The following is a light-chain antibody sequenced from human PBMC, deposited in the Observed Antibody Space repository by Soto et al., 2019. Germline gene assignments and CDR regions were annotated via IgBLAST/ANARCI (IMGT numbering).Light chain of an antibody. Sequence: QLVLTQPPSVSGTPAQRVTISCSGSSSNIGSNSVNWYHQLPGTAHRLLIYSNNQRPSGVPDRFSGSKSGTSASLAISGLQSEDESDYYCATWDDSLNAYVFGFGTKVTFL. J-gene: IGLJ1*01. V-gene: IGLV1-44*01. CDR1: SSNIGSNS. CDR2: SNN. CDR3: ATWDDSLNAYV.